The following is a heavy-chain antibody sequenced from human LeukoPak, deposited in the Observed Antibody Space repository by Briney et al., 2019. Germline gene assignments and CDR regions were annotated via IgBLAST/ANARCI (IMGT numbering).Heavy chain of an antibody. J-gene: IGHJ4*02. CDR2: INPNSGGT. V-gene: IGHV1-2*02. CDR1: GYTFTGYY. CDR3: ARGGYSGTEKPNDY. D-gene: IGHD1-26*01. Sequence: GASVKVSCKASGYTFTGYYIHWVRQAPGQGLEWMGWINPNSGGTYYTQKFQGRVTMTRDTSISTAYMELSSLRSDDTAVYYCARGGYSGTEKPNDYWGQGTLVTVSS.